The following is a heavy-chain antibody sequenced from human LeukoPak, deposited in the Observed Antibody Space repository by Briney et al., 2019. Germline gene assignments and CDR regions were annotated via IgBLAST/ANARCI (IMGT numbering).Heavy chain of an antibody. CDR1: GFTFSSYG. CDR2: IWYDGSNK. Sequence: PGGSLRLSCAASGFTFSSYGMHWVRQAPGKGLEWVAVIWYDGSNKYYADSVKGRFTISRDNSKNTLYLQMNSPRAEDTAVYYCARGSGNSGYDDYYYYYGMDVWGQGTTVTVSS. CDR3: ARGSGNSGYDDYYYYYGMDV. J-gene: IGHJ6*02. D-gene: IGHD5-12*01. V-gene: IGHV3-33*01.